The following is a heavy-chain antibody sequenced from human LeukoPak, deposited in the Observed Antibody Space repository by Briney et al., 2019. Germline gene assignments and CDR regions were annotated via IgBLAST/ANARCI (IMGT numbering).Heavy chain of an antibody. V-gene: IGHV3-21*01. Sequence: PGGSLRLSCAASGFTFSSYSMNWVRQAPGKGLEWVSSISSSSSYIYYADSVKGRFTISRDNAKNSLYLQMNSLGAEDTAVYYCARGGWGYSGYDNYIDYWGQGTLVTVSS. CDR2: ISSSSSYI. J-gene: IGHJ4*02. D-gene: IGHD5-12*01. CDR3: ARGGWGYSGYDNYIDY. CDR1: GFTFSSYS.